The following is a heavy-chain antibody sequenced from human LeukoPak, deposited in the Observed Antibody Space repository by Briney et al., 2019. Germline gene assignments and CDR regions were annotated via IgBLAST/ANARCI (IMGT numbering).Heavy chain of an antibody. J-gene: IGHJ4*02. Sequence: GGSLRLSCAASGFTFSRYWMHWLRQAPGKGLVWVSRISTDGSSTSYADSVKGRFTISRDNAKNSLYLQMNSLRDEDTAVYYCASGDYHDTGGRSYWGQGTLVTVSS. CDR2: ISTDGSST. V-gene: IGHV3-74*01. CDR3: ASGDYHDTGGRSY. CDR1: GFTFSRYW. D-gene: IGHD2-8*02.